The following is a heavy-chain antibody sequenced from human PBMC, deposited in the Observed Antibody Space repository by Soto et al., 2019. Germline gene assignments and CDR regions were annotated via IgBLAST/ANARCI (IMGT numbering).Heavy chain of an antibody. CDR2: ISGSGGST. V-gene: IGHV3-23*01. J-gene: IGHJ4*02. CDR1: GFTFSSYA. CDR3: AKDRPAAARPYYFDY. D-gene: IGHD2-2*01. Sequence: GESLKISCAASGFTFSSYAMSWVRQAPGKGLEWVSAISGSGGSTYYADSVKGRFTISRDNSKNTLYLQMNSLRAEDTAVYYCAKDRPAAARPYYFDYWGQGTLVTVSS.